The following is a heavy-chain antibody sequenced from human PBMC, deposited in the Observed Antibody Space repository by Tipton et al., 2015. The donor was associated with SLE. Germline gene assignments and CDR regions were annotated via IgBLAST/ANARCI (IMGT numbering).Heavy chain of an antibody. D-gene: IGHD5-18*01. CDR1: GFSFSNYA. Sequence: GSLRLSCAASGFSFSNYATSWVRQAPGRGLEWVSAISASGASTYYADSVKGRFTISRDNSKNTLYLQMNSLRAEDTAVYFCAKDRAMGGAFDHWGQGTLVSVSS. CDR3: AKDRAMGGAFDH. V-gene: IGHV3-23*01. CDR2: ISASGAST. J-gene: IGHJ4*02.